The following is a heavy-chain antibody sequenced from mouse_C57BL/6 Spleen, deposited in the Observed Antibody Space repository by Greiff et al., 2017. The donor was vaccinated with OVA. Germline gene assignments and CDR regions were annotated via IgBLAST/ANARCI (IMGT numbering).Heavy chain of an antibody. D-gene: IGHD1-1*01. CDR3: TRDYYGSSYWYFDV. CDR2: ISSGGDYI. CDR1: GFTFSSYA. V-gene: IGHV5-9-1*02. J-gene: IGHJ1*03. Sequence: EVQVVESGEGLVKPGGSLKLSCAASGFTFSSYAMSWVRQTPEKRLEWVAYISSGGDYIYYADTVKGRFTISRDNARNTLYLQMSSLKSEDTAMYYWTRDYYGSSYWYFDVWGTGTTVTVSS.